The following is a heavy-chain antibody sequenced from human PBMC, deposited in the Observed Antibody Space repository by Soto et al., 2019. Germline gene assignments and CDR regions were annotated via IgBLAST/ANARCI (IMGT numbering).Heavy chain of an antibody. V-gene: IGHV1-18*01. D-gene: IGHD3-22*01. CDR3: ARVIVRTSYSDTSGYYFNH. CDR1: GYTFGSYG. J-gene: IGHJ4*02. CDR2: ISEYNGDT. Sequence: GASVKVSCKASGYTFGSYGINWVRQAHGQGLEWMGWISEYNGDTHFGQRFQDRLTMATDTSTSTAYMELRSLRSEDTAVYYCARVIVRTSYSDTSGYYFNHWGQGTLVTVSS.